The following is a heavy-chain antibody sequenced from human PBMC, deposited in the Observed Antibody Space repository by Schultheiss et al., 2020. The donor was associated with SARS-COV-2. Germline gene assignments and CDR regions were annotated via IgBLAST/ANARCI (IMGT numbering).Heavy chain of an antibody. J-gene: IGHJ4*02. V-gene: IGHV4-31*03. Sequence: SETLSLTCTVSGGSISSGGYYWSWIRQHPGKGLEWIGYIYYSGSTYYNPSLKSRVTISVDTSKNQFSLKLSSVTAADTAVYYCARRIAAAGRAFDYWGQGTLVTVSS. D-gene: IGHD6-13*01. CDR2: IYYSGST. CDR1: GGSISSGGYY. CDR3: ARRIAAAGRAFDY.